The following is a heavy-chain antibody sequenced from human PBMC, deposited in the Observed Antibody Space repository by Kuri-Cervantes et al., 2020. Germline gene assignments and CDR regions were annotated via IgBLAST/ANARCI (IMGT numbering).Heavy chain of an antibody. CDR2: IYVSGST. J-gene: IGHJ5*02. CDR1: GFTFDDYD. CDR3: AKALYSQWEWFDP. Sequence: GESLKISCAASGFTFDDYDMHWVRQAPGKGLEWVSAIYVSGSTSYIDSVKGRFTVSRDNSKNMVYLQMNSLRAEDTAVYYCAKALYSQWEWFDPWGQGTLVTVSS. D-gene: IGHD1-26*01. V-gene: IGHV3-53*01.